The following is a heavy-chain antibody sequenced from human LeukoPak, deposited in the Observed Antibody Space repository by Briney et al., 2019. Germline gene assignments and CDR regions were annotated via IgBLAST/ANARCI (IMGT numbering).Heavy chain of an antibody. Sequence: GGSLRLSCAASGFTFSSYGMHWVRQAPGKGLEWVAVIWYDGSNKYYADSVKGRFTISRDNSKNTLYLQMNSLRAEDTAVYYCARDISIAAAGNDYWGQGTLVTVSS. CDR3: ARDISIAAAGNDY. CDR1: GFTFSSYG. D-gene: IGHD6-13*01. V-gene: IGHV3-33*01. J-gene: IGHJ4*02. CDR2: IWYDGSNK.